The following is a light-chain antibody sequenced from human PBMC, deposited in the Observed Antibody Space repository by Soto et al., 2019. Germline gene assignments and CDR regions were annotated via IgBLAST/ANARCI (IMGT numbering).Light chain of an antibody. J-gene: IGKJ1*01. CDR1: QSISSY. CDR2: AAS. Sequence: DIQMTQSPSSLSASVGDRVTITCRASQSISSYLNWYQQKPGKAPNLMIYAASSLQSGVPSRFSGSGSGTDFTLTISSLQPEDFAIYYCHKSYRSSWTFGQGTTGAIK. V-gene: IGKV1-39*01. CDR3: HKSYRSSWT.